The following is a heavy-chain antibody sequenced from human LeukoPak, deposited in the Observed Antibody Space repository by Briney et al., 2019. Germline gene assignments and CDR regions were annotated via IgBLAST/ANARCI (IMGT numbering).Heavy chain of an antibody. V-gene: IGHV3-48*03. CDR2: MSSSGSDS. J-gene: IGHJ4*02. Sequence: PGGSLRLSCAASGFTFSTYEMNWVRQAPGKGLEWISYMSSSGSDSHYADSVRGRFTISRDNAKDSLYLHMNNLRADDTAIYYCVRGRTSGYDSGGDYWGQGTLVTVSS. D-gene: IGHD5-12*01. CDR1: GFTFSTYE. CDR3: VRGRTSGYDSGGDY.